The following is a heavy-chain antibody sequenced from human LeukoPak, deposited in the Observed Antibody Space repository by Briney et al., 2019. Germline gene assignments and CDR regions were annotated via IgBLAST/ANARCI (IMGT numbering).Heavy chain of an antibody. CDR3: ATTDYYGSGSYHDY. D-gene: IGHD3-10*01. CDR1: GGTFSSYA. V-gene: IGHV1-69*05. Sequence: SVKVSCKASGGTFSSYAISWVRQAPGQGLEWMGRTIPIFGTANYAQKFQGRVTITTDESTSTAYMELSSLRSEDTAVYYCATTDYYGSGSYHDYWGQGTLVTVSS. CDR2: TIPIFGTA. J-gene: IGHJ4*02.